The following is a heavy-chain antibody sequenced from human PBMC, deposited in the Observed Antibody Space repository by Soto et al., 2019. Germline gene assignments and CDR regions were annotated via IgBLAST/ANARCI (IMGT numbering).Heavy chain of an antibody. D-gene: IGHD5-18*01. V-gene: IGHV1-46*01. Sequence: GASVKVSCKASGYTFTSYYMHWVRQAPGQGLEWMGIINPSGGSTSYAQKFQGRVTMTRDTSTSTVHMELSSLRSEDTAVYYCARGPKLDTAMVTPFDYWCQGTLVTVSS. CDR2: INPSGGST. J-gene: IGHJ4*02. CDR3: ARGPKLDTAMVTPFDY. CDR1: GYTFTSYY.